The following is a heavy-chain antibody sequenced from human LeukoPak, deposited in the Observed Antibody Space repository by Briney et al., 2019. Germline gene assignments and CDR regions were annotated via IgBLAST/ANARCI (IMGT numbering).Heavy chain of an antibody. J-gene: IGHJ5*02. V-gene: IGHV3-23*01. CDR1: GFDLTTYA. Sequence: GGSLSLSCAASGFDLTTYAMTWVRQAPAKGLEWVSSIRIGGGGTYYADSVKGRFTISRDNSENTLHLQMNNLRVEDTARYFCARCMVLSQGWCNGFDPWGQGTLVSVSS. D-gene: IGHD6-13*01. CDR2: IRIGGGGT. CDR3: ARCMVLSQGWCNGFDP.